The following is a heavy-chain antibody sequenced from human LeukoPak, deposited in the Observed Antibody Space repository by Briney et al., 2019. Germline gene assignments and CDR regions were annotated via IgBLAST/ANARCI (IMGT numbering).Heavy chain of an antibody. V-gene: IGHV1-69*04. J-gene: IGHJ3*02. Sequence: SVKVSCTASGGTFSSYAISWVRQAPGQGLEWMGRIIPILGIANYAQTFQGRVTITADKSTSTGYMELSSLISEDTAVCYCAREGGGVVVPAAPADIWGQGTMVTVSS. CDR2: IIPILGIA. CDR1: GGTFSSYA. D-gene: IGHD2-2*01. CDR3: AREGGGVVVPAAPADI.